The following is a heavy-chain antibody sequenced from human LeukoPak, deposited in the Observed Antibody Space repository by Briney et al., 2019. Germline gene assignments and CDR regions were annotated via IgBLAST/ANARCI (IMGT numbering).Heavy chain of an antibody. Sequence: GGSLRLSCASSGFSFSNYAMGWVRQAPGKGLEWVSLIIASIGSTFYADSVKGRFTIPKDNSNDTLYRQMNSLRGEYTGVYYCAKGVYVCVEIGYLDYWGQGTLVTVSS. J-gene: IGHJ4*02. CDR3: AKGVYVCVEIGYLDY. CDR2: IIASIGST. V-gene: IGHV3-23*01. CDR1: GFSFSNYA. D-gene: IGHD3-16*01.